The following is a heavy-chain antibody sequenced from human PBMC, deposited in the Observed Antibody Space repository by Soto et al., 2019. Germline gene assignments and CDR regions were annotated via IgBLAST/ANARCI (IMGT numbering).Heavy chain of an antibody. Sequence: ASVKVSCEACGYTFTGYYMHWVRQAPGQGLEWMGWINPNSGGTNYAQKFQGWVTMTRDTSISTAYMELSRLRSDDTAVYYCARDKPGGYYDSSGYSRHDAFDIWGQGTMVTVS. CDR1: GYTFTGYY. D-gene: IGHD3-22*01. J-gene: IGHJ3*02. CDR2: INPNSGGT. CDR3: ARDKPGGYYDSSGYSRHDAFDI. V-gene: IGHV1-2*04.